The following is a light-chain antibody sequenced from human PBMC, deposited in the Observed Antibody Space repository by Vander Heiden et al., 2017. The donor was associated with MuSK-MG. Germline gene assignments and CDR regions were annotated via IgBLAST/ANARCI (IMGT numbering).Light chain of an antibody. Sequence: QSVLTQPPSVSAAPGQRVTISCTGGGSNIGAGYDVHWYQQLPGTAPKLLIYGNSNRPSGVPDRFSGSKSGTSASLAITGLQAEDEADYYCQSYDSSLSGYVFGTGTKVTVL. CDR2: GNS. J-gene: IGLJ1*01. CDR3: QSYDSSLSGYV. CDR1: GSNIGAGYD. V-gene: IGLV1-40*01.